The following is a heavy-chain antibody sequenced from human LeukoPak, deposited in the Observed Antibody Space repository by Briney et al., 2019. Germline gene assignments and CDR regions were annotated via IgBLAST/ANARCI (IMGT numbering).Heavy chain of an antibody. J-gene: IGHJ5*02. V-gene: IGHV1-46*01. Sequence: GASVKVSCKASGYTFTSYYMHWVRQAPGQGLEWMGIINPSGGSTSYAQKFQGRVTMTRDTSTSTVYMELSSLRSDDTAVYYCARGGHRRYYYTSGSAFDPWGQGTLVTVSS. CDR3: ARGGHRRYYYTSGSAFDP. CDR2: INPSGGST. CDR1: GYTFTSYY. D-gene: IGHD3-10*01.